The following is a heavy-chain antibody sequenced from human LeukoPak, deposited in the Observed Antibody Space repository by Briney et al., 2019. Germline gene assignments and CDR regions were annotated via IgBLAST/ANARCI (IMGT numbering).Heavy chain of an antibody. D-gene: IGHD6-19*01. J-gene: IGHJ4*02. CDR1: DFTFSSHW. CDR3: ARGHVAGTDRHWDY. CDR2: IISDGSSI. Sequence: GGSLRLSCATPDFTFSSHWMHWVRQAPGKGLVWVSRIISDGSSISYADSVKGRFTISRDNAKNTLYLQMNSLRAEDTAVYYCARGHVAGTDRHWDYWGQGALVTVSS. V-gene: IGHV3-74*01.